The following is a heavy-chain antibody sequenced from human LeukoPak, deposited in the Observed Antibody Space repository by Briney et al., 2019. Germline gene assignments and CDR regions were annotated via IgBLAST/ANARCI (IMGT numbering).Heavy chain of an antibody. V-gene: IGHV3-7*01. CDR3: ARDLSGYCSY. J-gene: IGHJ4*02. D-gene: IGHD3-3*01. Sequence: GGSLRLSCAASGFTFSDYWMNWVRQAPGKGLEWVANIKQDGSEKYYVDSVKGRFTISRDNAKNSLYLQMNSLRAEDTAVYYCARDLSGYCSYWGQGTLVTVSS. CDR1: GFTFSDYW. CDR2: IKQDGSEK.